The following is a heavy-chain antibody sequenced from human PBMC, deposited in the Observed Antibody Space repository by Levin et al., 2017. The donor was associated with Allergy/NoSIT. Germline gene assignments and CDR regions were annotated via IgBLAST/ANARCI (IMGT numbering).Heavy chain of an antibody. J-gene: IGHJ4*02. CDR1: GYTFPTYW. CDR3: VRGELTYSYGLFDY. D-gene: IGHD5-18*01. Sequence: KPGGSLRLSCQASGYTFPTYWIGWVRQLPGKGLEWIGVIYPGDSDTKYSPSLQGRVTISADKSTNIAPLQWSRLEASDSAVYYCVRGELTYSYGLFDYWGQGPPVTVSS. V-gene: IGHV5-51*01. CDR2: IYPGDSDT.